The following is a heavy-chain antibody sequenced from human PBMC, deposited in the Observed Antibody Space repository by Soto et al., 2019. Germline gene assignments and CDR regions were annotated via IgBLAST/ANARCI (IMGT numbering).Heavy chain of an antibody. CDR3: ARLIGNSWLDS. J-gene: IGHJ5*01. D-gene: IGHD2-8*01. CDR2: TYYRSKWDN. Sequence: QVQLQQSGPGLVKLSQTLSLTCAISGDSVSTNSATWDWIRQSPSRGLAWLGRTYYRSKWDNDYAVSVQGPITTNPAPSNNQPSLQLNSVTPDDTAVYYCARLIGNSWLDSWGQGILVTVST. CDR1: GDSVSTNSAT. V-gene: IGHV6-1*01.